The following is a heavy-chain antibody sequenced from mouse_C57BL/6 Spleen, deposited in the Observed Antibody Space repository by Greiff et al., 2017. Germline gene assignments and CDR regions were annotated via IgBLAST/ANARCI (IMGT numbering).Heavy chain of an antibody. D-gene: IGHD2-4*01. J-gene: IGHJ4*01. CDR2: IWRGGST. Sequence: VQLKESGPGLVQPSQSLSITCTVSGFSLTSYGVHWVRQSPGKGLEWLGVIWRGGSTDYNAAFMSRLSITKDNSKSQVFFKMNSLQADDTAIYYCAKAGGYDYDPYYYAMDYWGQGTSVTVSS. V-gene: IGHV2-5*01. CDR3: AKAGGYDYDPYYYAMDY. CDR1: GFSLTSYG.